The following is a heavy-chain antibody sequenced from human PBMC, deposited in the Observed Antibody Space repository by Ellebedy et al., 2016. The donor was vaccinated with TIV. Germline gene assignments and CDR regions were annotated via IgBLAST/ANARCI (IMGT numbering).Heavy chain of an antibody. J-gene: IGHJ4*02. Sequence: MPSETLSLTCTVSGGSIGSYYWSWIRQPPGKGLEWIWYIYYSGSTNYNPSLKSRVTISVDTSKNQFSLKLSSVTAADTAVYYCARHIEGYYFDYWGQGTLVTVSS. CDR1: GGSIGSYY. CDR2: IYYSGST. CDR3: ARHIEGYYFDY. D-gene: IGHD2-15*01. V-gene: IGHV4-59*08.